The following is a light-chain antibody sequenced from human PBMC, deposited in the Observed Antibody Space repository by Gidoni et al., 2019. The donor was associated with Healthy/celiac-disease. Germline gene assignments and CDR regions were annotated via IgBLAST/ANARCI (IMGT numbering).Light chain of an antibody. CDR1: QDIRNY. V-gene: IGKV1-33*01. Sequence: DIQMTQSPSSLSSSVGDRVTLTCQASQDIRNYLNWYQQKPRKAPKLLIYDASNLETGVPSRFSGSGSGTDFTFTISSLQPEDIATYYCQQYDNLPLTFGGGTKVEIK. CDR2: DAS. CDR3: QQYDNLPLT. J-gene: IGKJ4*01.